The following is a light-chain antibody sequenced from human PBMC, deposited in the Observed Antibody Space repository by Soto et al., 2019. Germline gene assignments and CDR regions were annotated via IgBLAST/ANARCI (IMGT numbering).Light chain of an antibody. V-gene: IGLV2-14*01. J-gene: IGLJ1*01. Sequence: QSALTQPASVSGSPGQSITISCTGTSSDVGGYNYVSWYQQHPGKAPKLMIYDVSNRPSGVSNRFSGSKSGNTASLTISGLQAEDEAAYYCSSYTSSSTHYVFGTGTKVTVL. CDR2: DVS. CDR1: SSDVGGYNY. CDR3: SSYTSSSTHYV.